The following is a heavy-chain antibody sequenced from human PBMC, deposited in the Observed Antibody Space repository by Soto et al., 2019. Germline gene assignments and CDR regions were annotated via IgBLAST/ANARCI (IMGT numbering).Heavy chain of an antibody. CDR2: ILPVSAPP. Sequence: SVKVSCKASGGTLNNYAINWARQAPGQGLEWMGGILPVSAPPDYAQKFQGRVTITADHPTSAVYMKLSRLKSDDTAVYFCATDSNYDVSNSFWGQGTLVTVSS. CDR3: ATDSNYDVSNSF. CDR1: GGTLNNYA. V-gene: IGHV1-69*13. D-gene: IGHD3-3*01. J-gene: IGHJ4*02.